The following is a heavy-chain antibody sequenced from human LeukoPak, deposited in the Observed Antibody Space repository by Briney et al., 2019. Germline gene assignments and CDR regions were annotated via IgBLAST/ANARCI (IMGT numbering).Heavy chain of an antibody. V-gene: IGHV3-30*04. J-gene: IGHJ4*02. CDR1: GFTFSSYA. CDR3: AREMATMTSLGY. Sequence: PGGSLRLSCAASGFTFSSYAMHWVRQAPGKGLEWVAVISYDGSNKYYADSVKGRFIISRDNSKNTLYLQMNSLRAEDTAVYYCAREMATMTSLGYWGQGTLVTVSS. CDR2: ISYDGSNK. D-gene: IGHD5-24*01.